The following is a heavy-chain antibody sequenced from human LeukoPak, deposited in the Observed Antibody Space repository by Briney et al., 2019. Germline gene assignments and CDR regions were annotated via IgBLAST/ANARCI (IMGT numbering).Heavy chain of an antibody. CDR1: GGSISIYY. V-gene: IGHV4-4*07. CDR3: ASQLNHELRSSSPDAFDI. J-gene: IGHJ3*02. D-gene: IGHD6-6*01. CDR2: IYTSGSA. Sequence: SETLSLTCTVCGGSISIYYWSWIRQPAGKGLEWIGCIYTSGSANYNPSPKSRVTMSVDTSKNKFSLKLSSVTAADTAVYYCASQLNHELRSSSPDAFDIWGQGTMVTVSS.